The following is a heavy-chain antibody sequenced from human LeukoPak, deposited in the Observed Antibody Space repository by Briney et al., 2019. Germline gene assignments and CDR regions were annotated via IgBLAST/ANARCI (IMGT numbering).Heavy chain of an antibody. CDR2: INPNSGGT. D-gene: IGHD3-3*01. Sequence: ASVKVSCKASGYTFTGYYMHWVRQAPGQGLEWMGWINPNSGGTNYAQKFQGRVTMTKGTSIGTAYMELSRLRSDDTAVYYCAREGNRLTIFGVVPYGMDVWGQGTTVTVSS. V-gene: IGHV1-2*02. J-gene: IGHJ6*02. CDR1: GYTFTGYY. CDR3: AREGNRLTIFGVVPYGMDV.